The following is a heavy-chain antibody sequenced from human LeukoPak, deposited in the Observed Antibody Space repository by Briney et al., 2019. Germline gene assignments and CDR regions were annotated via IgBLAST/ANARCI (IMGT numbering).Heavy chain of an antibody. V-gene: IGHV1-46*01. D-gene: IGHD6-13*01. Sequence: ASVKVSCKASGYTFTSYYMHWVRQAPGQGLEWMGIINPSGGSTSYAQKFQGRVTMTRDTSTSTAYMELSSLRSEDTAVYYCARSRQQLVFRGDAFDIWGQGTMVTVSS. J-gene: IGHJ3*02. CDR2: INPSGGST. CDR1: GYTFTSYY. CDR3: ARSRQQLVFRGDAFDI.